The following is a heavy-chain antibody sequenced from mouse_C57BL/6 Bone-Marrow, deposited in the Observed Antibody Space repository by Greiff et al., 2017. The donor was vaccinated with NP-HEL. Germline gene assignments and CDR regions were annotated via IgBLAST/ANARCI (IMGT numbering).Heavy chain of an antibody. J-gene: IGHJ2*01. V-gene: IGHV14-4*01. CDR1: GFNIKDDY. CDR2: IDPENGDT. D-gene: IGHD1-1*01. Sequence: VQLQQSGAELVRPGASVKLSCTASGFNIKDDYMHWVKQRPEQGLEWIGWIDPENGDTEYASKFQGKATITADTSSNTAYLQLSSLTSEDTAVYYCTTEVYYYGSSPFYFDYWGQGTTLTVSS. CDR3: TTEVYYYGSSPFYFDY.